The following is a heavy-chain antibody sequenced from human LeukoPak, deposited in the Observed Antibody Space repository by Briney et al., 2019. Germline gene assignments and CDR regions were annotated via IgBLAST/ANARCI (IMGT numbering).Heavy chain of an antibody. Sequence: SETLSLTCAVYGGSFSGYYWSWIRQPPGEGLEWIGEINHSGSTNYNPSLKSRVTISVDTSKNQFSLKLSSVTAADTAVYYCARGLLYGMDVWGQGTTVTVSS. CDR1: GGSFSGYY. J-gene: IGHJ6*02. CDR2: INHSGST. CDR3: ARGLLYGMDV. V-gene: IGHV4-34*01.